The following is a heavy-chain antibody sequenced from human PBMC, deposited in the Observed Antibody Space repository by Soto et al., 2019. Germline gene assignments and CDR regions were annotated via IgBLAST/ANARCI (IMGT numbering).Heavy chain of an antibody. CDR3: ARRARPDFYYMDV. D-gene: IGHD6-6*01. CDR2: ISSNGVGT. CDR1: GVTLSGYA. J-gene: IGHJ6*03. V-gene: IGHV3-64*01. Sequence: EVPLAESGGGLAQPGGSLRLSCAASGVTLSGYAMDWVRQAPGKGLEYVSGISSNGVGTYYANSVQGRFTISRDNSKNTVYLQMGSLRPEDMAVYYCARRARPDFYYMDVWGKGTTVTVSS.